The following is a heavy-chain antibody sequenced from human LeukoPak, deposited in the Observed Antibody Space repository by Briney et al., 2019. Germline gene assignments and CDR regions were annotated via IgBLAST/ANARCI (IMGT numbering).Heavy chain of an antibody. CDR2: INHSGST. D-gene: IGHD5-18*01. CDR3: ARVGGYSYQELYYFDY. V-gene: IGHV4-34*01. J-gene: IGHJ4*02. Sequence: PSETLSLTCAVYGGSFSGYYWSWIRQPPGKGLEWIGEINHSGSTNYNPSPKSRVTISVDTSKNQFSLKLSSVTAADTAVYYCARVGGYSYQELYYFDYWGQGTLVTVSS. CDR1: GGSFSGYY.